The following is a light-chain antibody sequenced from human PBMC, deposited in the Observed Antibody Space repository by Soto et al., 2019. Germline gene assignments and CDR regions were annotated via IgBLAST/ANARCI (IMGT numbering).Light chain of an antibody. CDR1: NIGSKS. CDR3: QVWESSSDHQGGYV. J-gene: IGLJ1*01. V-gene: IGLV3-21*01. CDR2: YES. Sequence: SYELTQPPSVSVAPGKTARITWGGNNIGSKSVQWYQQEPGQAPVLVIYYESDRPSGIPERFFGSNSGNTATLTISRVEAGDEADYYCQVWESSSDHQGGYVFGTGTKLTVL.